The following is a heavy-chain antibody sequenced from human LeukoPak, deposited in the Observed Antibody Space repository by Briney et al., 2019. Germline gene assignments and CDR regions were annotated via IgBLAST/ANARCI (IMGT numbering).Heavy chain of an antibody. J-gene: IGHJ4*02. CDR3: AREDYYGSGSYYNGATPFDY. V-gene: IGHV3-48*03. CDR2: ISSSGSTI. Sequence: GGSLRLSCAASGFTFSSYEMNWVRQAPGKGLEWVSYISSSGSTIYYADSVKGRFTISRDNAKNSLYLQMNSLRAEDTAVYYCAREDYYGSGSYYNGATPFDYWGQGTLVTVSS. D-gene: IGHD3-10*01. CDR1: GFTFSSYE.